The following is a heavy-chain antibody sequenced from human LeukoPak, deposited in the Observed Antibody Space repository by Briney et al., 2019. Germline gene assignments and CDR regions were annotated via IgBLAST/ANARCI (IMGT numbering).Heavy chain of an antibody. Sequence: SATLSLTCTVSGGSVNNYYWNWIRQPPGKGLDWIGYIYYGGSTNYNPSLKSRVTISVDTSKNQFSLKLSSVTAADTAVYYCARGTIGSYTYWGQGTLVTVSS. D-gene: IGHD3-10*01. CDR3: ARGTIGSYTY. V-gene: IGHV4-59*02. CDR2: IYYGGST. J-gene: IGHJ4*02. CDR1: GGSVNNYY.